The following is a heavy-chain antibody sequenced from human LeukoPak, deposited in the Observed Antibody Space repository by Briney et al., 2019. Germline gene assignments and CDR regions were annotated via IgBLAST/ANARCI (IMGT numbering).Heavy chain of an antibody. J-gene: IGHJ4*02. D-gene: IGHD6-19*01. CDR2: ISGSGSNI. Sequence: GGSLRLSCAASGFTFSSYHMNWVRRAPGKGLEWVSYISGSGSNIYYADSVKGRFTISRDNAKNSLYLQMNSLRADDTAVYYCARVLGAVDGTANYWGQGTLVTVSS. CDR1: GFTFSSYH. V-gene: IGHV3-48*01. CDR3: ARVLGAVDGTANY.